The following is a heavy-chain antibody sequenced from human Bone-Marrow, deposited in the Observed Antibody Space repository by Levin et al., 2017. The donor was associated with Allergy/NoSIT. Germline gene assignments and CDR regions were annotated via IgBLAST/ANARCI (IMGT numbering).Heavy chain of an antibody. CDR3: ARDGPYSGDHDDY. CDR2: SNPISGGT. D-gene: IGHD2-21*01. V-gene: IGHV1-2*02. J-gene: IGHJ4*02. CDR1: GYTFTTFY. Sequence: KTGESLKISCKASGYTFTTFYMYWVRQAPGQGLEWLGWSNPISGGTHYAETFQGRVTMTRDMSTSTHYMELSGLTSDDTAVYFCARDGPYSGDHDDYWGQGTLVTVSS.